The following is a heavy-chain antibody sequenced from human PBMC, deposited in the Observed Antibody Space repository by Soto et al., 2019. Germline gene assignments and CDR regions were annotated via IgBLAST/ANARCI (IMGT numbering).Heavy chain of an antibody. CDR2: IIPIFGTA. V-gene: IGHV1-69*06. CDR3: ARVPGYLWYFDY. D-gene: IGHD2-15*01. Sequence: GPSVKVSCKASGGTFSSYAISWVRQAPGQGLEWMGGIIPIFGTANYAQKFQGRVTITADKSTSTAYMELSSLRSEDTAVYYCARVPGYLWYFDYWGQGTLVTVSS. CDR1: GGTFSSYA. J-gene: IGHJ4*02.